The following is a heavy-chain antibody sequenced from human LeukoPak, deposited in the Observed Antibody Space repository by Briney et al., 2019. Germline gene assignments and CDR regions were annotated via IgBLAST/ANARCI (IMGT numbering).Heavy chain of an antibody. CDR2: TITKANRYVT. Sequence: GGSLKLSCALAGFTFSVFAMHWVRQAYRKVSEWDGCTITKANRYVTAYAASVKGRFTISRDDSKNTAYLQMNSLKIEDTAVYYCTRLHGCSGGSCYSYYYYYMDVWGKGTTVTISS. CDR1: GFTFSVFA. V-gene: IGHV3-73*01. J-gene: IGHJ6*03. D-gene: IGHD2-15*01. CDR3: TRLHGCSGGSCYSYYYYYMDV.